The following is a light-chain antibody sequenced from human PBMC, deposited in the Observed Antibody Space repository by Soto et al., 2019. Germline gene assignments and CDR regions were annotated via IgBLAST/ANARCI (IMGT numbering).Light chain of an antibody. CDR1: TSNIGSNT. V-gene: IGLV1-44*01. CDR2: SNS. Sequence: QLVLTQPPSASGTPGQRVSFSCSGSTSNIGSNTVNWYQQLSGTAPKILIYSNSQRPSGVPERFSGSKSGTSASLAISGLQSEDEAGYYCSTWDDSLNGWVFGGGTKLTVL. CDR3: STWDDSLNGWV. J-gene: IGLJ3*02.